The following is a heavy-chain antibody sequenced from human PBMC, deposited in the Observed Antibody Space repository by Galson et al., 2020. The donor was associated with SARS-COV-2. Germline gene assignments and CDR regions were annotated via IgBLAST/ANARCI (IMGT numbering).Heavy chain of an antibody. V-gene: IGHV3-21*01. CDR2: ISSSSSYI. CDR1: GFTFSSYS. Sequence: KIGESLKISCAASGFTFSSYSMNWVRQAPGKGLEWVSSISSSSSYIYYADSVKGRFTISRDNAKNSLYLQMNSLRAEDTAVYYCASQLLSGIAMAGIFDYWGQGTLVTVSS. CDR3: ASQLLSGIAMAGIFDY. J-gene: IGHJ4*02. D-gene: IGHD6-19*01.